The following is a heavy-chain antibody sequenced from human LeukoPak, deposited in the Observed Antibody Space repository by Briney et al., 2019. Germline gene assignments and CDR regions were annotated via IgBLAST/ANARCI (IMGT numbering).Heavy chain of an antibody. D-gene: IGHD4/OR15-4a*01. CDR1: GGSFSGYY. CDR2: INHSGRT. Sequence: SETLSLTCAVYGGSFSGYYWSWIRQPPGKGLEWIAEINHSGRTNYNPSLKSRVTISVDTSKNQFSLKLSTVTAADTAVYYCARQNYGAAPLRYWGQGTLVTVSS. V-gene: IGHV4-34*01. CDR3: ARQNYGAAPLRY. J-gene: IGHJ4*02.